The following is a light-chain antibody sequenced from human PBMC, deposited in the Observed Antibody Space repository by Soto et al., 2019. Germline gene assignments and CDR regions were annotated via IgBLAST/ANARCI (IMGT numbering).Light chain of an antibody. CDR2: DNN. V-gene: IGLV1-51*01. J-gene: IGLJ3*02. Sequence: QSALTQPPSVSAAPVQKVTISCSGSSSNIGKFYVSWYQQLPGTAPKLLIYDNNQRPSGIPDRLSGSQSGTSATLGITGLQTGDEADYYCAAWDSSLSALVFGGGTKVTVL. CDR1: SSNIGKFY. CDR3: AAWDSSLSALV.